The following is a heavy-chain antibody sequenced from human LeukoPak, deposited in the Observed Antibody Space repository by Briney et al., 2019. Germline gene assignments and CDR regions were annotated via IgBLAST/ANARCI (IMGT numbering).Heavy chain of an antibody. CDR3: ARLDPQSSSSRGDSVPY. V-gene: IGHV1-58*02. Sequence: SVKVSCKASGFTFTSSAMQWVRQARGQRLEWIGWIVVGSGNTNYAQKFQERVTITRDMSTSTAYMELSSLRSEDTAVYYCARLDPQSSSSRGDSVPYWGQGTLVTVSS. J-gene: IGHJ4*02. CDR1: GFTFTSSA. D-gene: IGHD6-6*01. CDR2: IVVGSGNT.